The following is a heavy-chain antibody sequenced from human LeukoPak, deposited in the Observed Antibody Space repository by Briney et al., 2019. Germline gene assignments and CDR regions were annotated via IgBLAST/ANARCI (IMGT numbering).Heavy chain of an antibody. CDR2: IHRDGSDN. CDR1: GFTFSQYW. V-gene: IGHV3-7*03. CDR3: ARGWYPHCYGMGD. J-gene: IGHJ6*04. Sequence: GGSLRLSCVASGFTFSQYWMTWARQAPGKGLEWVANIHRDGSDNNYVDSVKGRFTISRDNAKNSLYLQMNSLRAEDTAIYYCARGWYPHCYGMGDWGKGTTVTVSS. D-gene: IGHD6-13*01.